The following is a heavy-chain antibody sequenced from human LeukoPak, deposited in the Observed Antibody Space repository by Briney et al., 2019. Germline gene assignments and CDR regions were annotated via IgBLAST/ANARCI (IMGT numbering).Heavy chain of an antibody. D-gene: IGHD3-10*01. CDR3: AKDIGLWFGELLGIDY. Sequence: GGSLRLSCAASGFTFDDYAMHWVRQAPGKGLEWVSLISGDGGSTYYAGSVKGRFTISRDNSKNSLYLQMNSLRTEDTALYYCAKDIGLWFGELLGIDYWGQGTLVTVSS. CDR1: GFTFDDYA. V-gene: IGHV3-43*02. J-gene: IGHJ4*02. CDR2: ISGDGGST.